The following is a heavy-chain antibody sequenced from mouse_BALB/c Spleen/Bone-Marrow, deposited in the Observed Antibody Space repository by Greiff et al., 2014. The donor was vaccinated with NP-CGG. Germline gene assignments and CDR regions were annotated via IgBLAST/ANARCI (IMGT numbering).Heavy chain of an antibody. V-gene: IGHV5-12*02. J-gene: IGHJ2*01. CDR1: GFSFSDYY. D-gene: IGHD1-1*01. Sequence: EVMLVESGGGLVQPGGSLKLSCATSGFSFSDYYMYWIRQTPEKRLEWAAYISNGGGSTYYPDTVKGRFTISRDNAKNTLYLQMSRLKSEDTAMYYCARLGDYSYFDYWGQGTTLTVSS. CDR3: ARLGDYSYFDY. CDR2: ISNGGGST.